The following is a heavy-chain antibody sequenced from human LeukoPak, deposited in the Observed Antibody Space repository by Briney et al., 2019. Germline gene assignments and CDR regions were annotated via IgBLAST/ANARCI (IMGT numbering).Heavy chain of an antibody. J-gene: IGHJ4*02. V-gene: IGHV3-23*01. D-gene: IGHD2-2*01. CDR1: GFTFSSYA. Sequence: GGSLRLSCAASGFTFSSYAMSWVRQAPGKGLEWVSAINGSGGNTFYADSVKGRFTISRDNSKNTLYLQMNSLRAEDTAVYYCAKSRTCSSTTCYAEIDYWGQGTLVTVSS. CDR3: AKSRTCSSTTCYAEIDY. CDR2: INGSGGNT.